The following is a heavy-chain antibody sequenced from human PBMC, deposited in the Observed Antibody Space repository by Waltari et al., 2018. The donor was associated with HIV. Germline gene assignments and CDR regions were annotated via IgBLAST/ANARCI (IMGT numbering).Heavy chain of an antibody. V-gene: IGHV4-39*07. Sequence: QLQLQESGPGLVKPSETLSLTCTVSGGSISSSSYYWGWIRQPPGKGLEWIGSIYYSGSAYYNPSRNGRVTISVDTSKNHFSRKLSAVAAADTAVYYCARGARYYYDSSGYFDYWGQGTLVTVSS. CDR1: GGSISSSSYY. CDR2: IYYSGSA. J-gene: IGHJ4*02. CDR3: ARGARYYYDSSGYFDY. D-gene: IGHD3-22*01.